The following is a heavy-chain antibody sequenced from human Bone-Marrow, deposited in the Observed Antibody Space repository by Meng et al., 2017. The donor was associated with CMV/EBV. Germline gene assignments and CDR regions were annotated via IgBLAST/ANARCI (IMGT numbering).Heavy chain of an antibody. V-gene: IGHV3-11*04. CDR3: AIPYYDILTGYYEGAFDI. CDR2: ISYSGETM. Sequence: GGSLRLSCVASGFTFSDYYMSWIRQAPGKGLEWVSYISYSGETMDYVESVKGRFTISRDNSKNTLYLQMNSLRAEDTAVYYCAIPYYDILTGYYEGAFDIWGQGTMVTVSS. J-gene: IGHJ3*02. CDR1: GFTFSDYY. D-gene: IGHD3-9*01.